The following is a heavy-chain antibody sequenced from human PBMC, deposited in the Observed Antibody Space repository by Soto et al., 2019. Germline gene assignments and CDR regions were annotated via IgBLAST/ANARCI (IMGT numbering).Heavy chain of an antibody. D-gene: IGHD6-19*01. J-gene: IGHJ4*02. CDR1: GFTFSDYF. V-gene: IGHV3-7*01. CDR3: AIVPWLGC. CDR2: IKQDGNER. Sequence: ELQLVDSGGALVQPGESLRLSCAASGFTFSDYFMTWVRQAPGKGLEWVATIKQDGNERYYVDSVKGRFTISTDNAKNSLYLQMNALRAEDTAVYYCAIVPWLGCWGQGTLVTVSS.